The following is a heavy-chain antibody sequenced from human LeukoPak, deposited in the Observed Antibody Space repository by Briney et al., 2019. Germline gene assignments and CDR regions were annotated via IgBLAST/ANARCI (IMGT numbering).Heavy chain of an antibody. CDR3: ARDQARYCSSTNCYGALDY. CDR1: AFTFSSSA. CDR2: MSYDGSNK. D-gene: IGHD2-2*01. Sequence: GGSLRLSCAASAFTFSSSAMHWVRQTPGKGLEWVAVMSYDGSNKYYSDSVKGRFTISRDNSKNTLYLQMNSLRPEDTAIYYCARDQARYCSSTNCYGALDYWGQGSLVTVS. J-gene: IGHJ4*02. V-gene: IGHV3-30*04.